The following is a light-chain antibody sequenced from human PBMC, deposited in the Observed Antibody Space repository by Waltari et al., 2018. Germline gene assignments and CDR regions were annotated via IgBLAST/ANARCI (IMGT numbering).Light chain of an antibody. CDR2: RNN. CDR3: AAWDDSLSGPV. CDR1: RSNIGSNY. J-gene: IGLJ3*02. Sequence: QSVLTQSPSASGTPGQRVTISCSGRRSNIGSNYVYWYQQPPGTAPKLLIYRNNQRPSGVPDRFSGSKSGTSASLAIFGLRSEDDADYFCAAWDDSLSGPVFGGGTKLTVL. V-gene: IGLV1-47*01.